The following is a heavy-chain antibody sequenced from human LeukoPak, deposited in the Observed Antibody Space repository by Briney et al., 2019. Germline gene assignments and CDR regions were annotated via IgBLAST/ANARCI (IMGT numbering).Heavy chain of an antibody. J-gene: IGHJ4*02. CDR2: IAVYNANT. CDR3: ARDFAGLFDY. D-gene: IGHD2-21*01. Sequence: ASVKVSCKASGYTFSNYGISWVRQAPGQGLEWMGWIAVYNANTNYAQNLQDRVTMTTDTATSTAYMELRSLRSDDTAMYYCARDFAGLFDYWGRGTLVTVSS. V-gene: IGHV1-18*01. CDR1: GYTFSNYG.